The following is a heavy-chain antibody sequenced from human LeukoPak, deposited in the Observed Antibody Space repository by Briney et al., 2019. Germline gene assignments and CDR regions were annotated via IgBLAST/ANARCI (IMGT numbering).Heavy chain of an antibody. D-gene: IGHD1-26*01. J-gene: IGHJ4*02. CDR3: ARDRYIVRYSGSYGY. CDR2: INPNSGGT. CDR1: GYTFTSYG. Sequence: GASVKVSCKASGYTFTSYGISWVRQAPGQGLEWMGWINPNSGGTNYAQKFQGRVTMTRDTSISTAYMELSRLRSDDTAVYYCARDRYIVRYSGSYGYWGQGTLVTVSS. V-gene: IGHV1-2*02.